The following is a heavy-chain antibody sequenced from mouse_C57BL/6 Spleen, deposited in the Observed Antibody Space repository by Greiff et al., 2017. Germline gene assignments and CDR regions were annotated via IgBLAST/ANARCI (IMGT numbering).Heavy chain of an antibody. CDR3: ARDQLRLHYFDY. V-gene: IGHV5-4*01. CDR2: ISDGGSYT. Sequence: EVQGVESGGGLVKPGGSLKLSCAASGFTFSSYAMSWVRQTPEKRLEWVATISDGGSYTYYPDNVKGRFTISRDNAKNNLYLQMSHLKSEDTAMYYCARDQLRLHYFDYWGQGTTLTVSS. D-gene: IGHD3-2*02. CDR1: GFTFSSYA. J-gene: IGHJ2*01.